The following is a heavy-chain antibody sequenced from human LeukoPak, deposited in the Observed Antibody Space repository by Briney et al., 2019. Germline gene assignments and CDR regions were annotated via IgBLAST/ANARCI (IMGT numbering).Heavy chain of an antibody. Sequence: GGSLRLSCAASGFTFSTFVMSWVRQAPGKGLEWVSAISGSGGSTYYADSVKGRFTISRDNSKNTLYLQMNSLGADDTAVYYCAKGNWRYFDYWGQGTLVTVSS. CDR3: AKGNWRYFDY. V-gene: IGHV3-23*01. CDR2: ISGSGGST. J-gene: IGHJ4*02. D-gene: IGHD1-1*01. CDR1: GFTFSTFV.